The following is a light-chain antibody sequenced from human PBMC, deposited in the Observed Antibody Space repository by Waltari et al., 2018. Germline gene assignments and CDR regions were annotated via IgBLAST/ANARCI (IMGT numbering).Light chain of an antibody. J-gene: IGLJ3*02. V-gene: IGLV2-14*03. CDR1: SSDVGSYNF. CDR2: DVN. CDR3: SSYTCSNYNPWV. Sequence: QSALTQPASVSGSPGQSITISCTGGSSDVGSYNFVSWYQQHPGKAPKLNIYDVNNRHSAILHRVSASNTGNTASATISGLQAEDESDYYCSSYTCSNYNPWVFGGGTKLTVL.